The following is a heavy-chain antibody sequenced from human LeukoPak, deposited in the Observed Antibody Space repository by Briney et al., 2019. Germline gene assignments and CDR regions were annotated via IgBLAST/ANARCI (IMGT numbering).Heavy chain of an antibody. V-gene: IGHV7-4-1*02. D-gene: IGHD3-10*01. CDR3: ARSFRVRNRFGELLTTMGV. Sequence: GASVKVSFTASGYTFTIYAMNWVRQAPGQGLEWMGWINTNTGNPTYAQGFTGRFVFSLDTSVSTAYLQISSLRAEDTAVYYCARSFRVRNRFGELLTTMGVWGKGTTVTVSS. CDR1: GYTFTIYA. J-gene: IGHJ6*01. CDR2: INTNTGNP.